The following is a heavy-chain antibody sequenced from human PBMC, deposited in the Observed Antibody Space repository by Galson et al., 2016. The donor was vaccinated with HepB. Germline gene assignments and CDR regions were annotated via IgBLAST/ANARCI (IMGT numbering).Heavy chain of an antibody. CDR1: GFSFSNYG. CDR3: AGAYYYGSGSQPYYFDY. CDR2: VSSGGTTQ. D-gene: IGHD3-10*01. V-gene: IGHV3-30*03. Sequence: CAASGFSFSNYGMHWVRQAPGKGLEWVAVVSSGGTTQYYADSVKGRFTISRDNAKNSLYLQMNSLRAEDTAVYYCAGAYYYGSGSQPYYFDYWGQGTLVTVSS. J-gene: IGHJ4*02.